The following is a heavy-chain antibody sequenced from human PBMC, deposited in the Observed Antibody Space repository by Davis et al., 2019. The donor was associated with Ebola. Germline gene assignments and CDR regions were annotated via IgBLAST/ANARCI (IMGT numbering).Heavy chain of an antibody. Sequence: LRLSCAASGFTVSSNYMSWIRQPPGKALEWLARIDWDDDKYYSTSLKTRLTISKDTSKNQVVLTMTNMDPVDTATYYCARMIRRPGYFDYWGQGTLVTVSS. CDR3: ARMIRRPGYFDY. CDR1: GFTVSSNY. CDR2: IDWDDDK. J-gene: IGHJ4*02. D-gene: IGHD2-2*01. V-gene: IGHV2-70*11.